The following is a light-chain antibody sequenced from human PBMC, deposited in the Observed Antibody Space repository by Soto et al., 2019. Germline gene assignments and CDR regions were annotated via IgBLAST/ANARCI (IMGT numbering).Light chain of an antibody. CDR3: QQYDNLPLT. CDR2: GAS. V-gene: IGKV3D-15*01. J-gene: IGKJ3*01. CDR1: QYVSTN. Sequence: EVVMTQSPDTLSVSPGERATLSCRASQYVSTNLAWYQQRPGQAPRLLIYGASSRATGIPDRFSGSGSGTEFTLTINSLQSEDFAVYFCQQYDNLPLTFGPGTKVDIK.